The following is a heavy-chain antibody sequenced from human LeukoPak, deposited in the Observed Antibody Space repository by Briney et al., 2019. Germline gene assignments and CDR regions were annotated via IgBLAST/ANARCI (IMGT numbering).Heavy chain of an antibody. J-gene: IGHJ4*02. D-gene: IGHD6-13*01. CDR1: GFTFSGYE. Sequence: KTGGSLRPSCAASGFTFSGYEMNWVRQAPGKGLEWVSYISSSGSDIYYADSVKGRFTISRDNAKNSLYLEMNSLRAEDTAVYYCARSIGAAYFDNWGQGTLVTVSS. V-gene: IGHV3-48*03. CDR2: ISSSGSDI. CDR3: ARSIGAAYFDN.